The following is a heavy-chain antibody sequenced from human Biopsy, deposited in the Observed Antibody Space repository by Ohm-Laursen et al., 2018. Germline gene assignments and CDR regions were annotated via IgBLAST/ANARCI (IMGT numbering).Heavy chain of an antibody. J-gene: IGHJ6*02. Sequence: SLRLSCTASGVTFSRYGMRWVRQAPGKGLGWVASISEDGTNKYYEDSVKGRFTVSRDNSKNTLYLQMNSLRAEDTAVFYCAKDRGVARTYYYYPYGMDVWGQGTTVTASS. CDR1: GVTFSRYG. CDR3: AKDRGVARTYYYYPYGMDV. V-gene: IGHV3-30*18. CDR2: ISEDGTNK. D-gene: IGHD3-10*01.